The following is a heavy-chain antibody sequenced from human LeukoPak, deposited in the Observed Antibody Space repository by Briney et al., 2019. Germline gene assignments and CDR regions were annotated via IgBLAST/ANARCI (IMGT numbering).Heavy chain of an antibody. CDR2: IIPIFGTA. CDR3: ARRLGLAFDI. Sequence: SVKVSCKASGGTFSSYAISWVRQAPGQGLEWMGGIIPIFGTANYAQKLQGRVTMTTDTSTSTAYMELRSLRSDDTAVYYCARRLGLAFDIWGQGTMVTVSS. CDR1: GGTFSSYA. J-gene: IGHJ3*02. D-gene: IGHD3-16*01. V-gene: IGHV1-69*05.